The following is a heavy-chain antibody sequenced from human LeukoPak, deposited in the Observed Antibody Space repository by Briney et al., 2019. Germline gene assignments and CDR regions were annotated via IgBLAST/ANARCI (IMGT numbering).Heavy chain of an antibody. Sequence: GGCLRLSCAASGVTFSSDSMNWVRQAPGKGGGWGSSISSSSSDIYYADSVRGPFTISRENSTNKLSLQLNSLRAEDTAVCYCARRSYYCSGGSCYIDYWGQGTLVTVSS. D-gene: IGHD2-15*01. CDR3: ARRSYYCSGGSCYIDY. CDR1: GVTFSSDS. J-gene: IGHJ4*02. CDR2: ISSSSSDI. V-gene: IGHV3-21*01.